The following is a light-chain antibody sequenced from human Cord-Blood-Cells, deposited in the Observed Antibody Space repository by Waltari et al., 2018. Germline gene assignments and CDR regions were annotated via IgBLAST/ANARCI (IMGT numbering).Light chain of an antibody. CDR3: QQSYSTPLT. Sequence: DIQMTQYPSSLSASVGDRVTITCRASQSISSYLNWYQQKPGKAPKLLIYAASSLQSGVPSRFSGSGSGTGFTLTIISLQPEYFATYYSQQSYSTPLTFGGGTKVEIK. J-gene: IGKJ4*01. CDR2: AAS. CDR1: QSISSY. V-gene: IGKV1-39*01.